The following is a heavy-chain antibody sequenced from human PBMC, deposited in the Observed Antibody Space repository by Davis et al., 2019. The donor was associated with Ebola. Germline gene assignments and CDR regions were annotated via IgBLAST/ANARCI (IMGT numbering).Heavy chain of an antibody. J-gene: IGHJ4*02. CDR1: GDSVSGSSGA. V-gene: IGHV6-1*01. CDR3: ARGWLRNGGFEY. CDR2: TYYTSKWFN. D-gene: IGHD5-12*01. Sequence: HSQTLSLTCAISGDSVSGSSGAWNWIRQSPSRGLEWLGRTYYTSKWFNHYAESVKSRITINPDTSKNQFFLQLNSVTPEDTAIYYCARGWLRNGGFEYWGQGTQVTVSS.